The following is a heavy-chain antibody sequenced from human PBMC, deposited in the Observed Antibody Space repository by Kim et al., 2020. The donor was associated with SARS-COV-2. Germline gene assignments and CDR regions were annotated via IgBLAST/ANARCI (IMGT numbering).Heavy chain of an antibody. V-gene: IGHV4-39*01. CDR3: ARYDYYDSSGYYLDY. D-gene: IGHD3-22*01. Sequence: PSLKSRVTISVDTSKNQFSLKLSSVTAADTAVYYCARYDYYDSSGYYLDYWGQGTLVTVSS. J-gene: IGHJ4*02.